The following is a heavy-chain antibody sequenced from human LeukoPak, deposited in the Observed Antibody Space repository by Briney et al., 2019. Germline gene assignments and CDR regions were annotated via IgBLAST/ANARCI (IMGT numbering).Heavy chain of an antibody. CDR2: ISAYNGNT. CDR1: GYTFTSYG. J-gene: IGHJ4*02. D-gene: IGHD5-24*01. CDR3: ARDVSPGPFVMATIY. V-gene: IGHV1-18*01. Sequence: APVKVSCKASGYTFTSYGISWVRQAPGQGLEWMGWISAYNGNTNYAQKLQGRVTMTTDTSTSTAYMELRSLRSEDTAVYYCARDVSPGPFVMATIYWGQGTLVTVSS.